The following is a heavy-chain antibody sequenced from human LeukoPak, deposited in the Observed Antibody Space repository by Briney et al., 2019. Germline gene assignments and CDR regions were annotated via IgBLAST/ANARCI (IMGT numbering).Heavy chain of an antibody. CDR1: GFTFSNYE. CDR3: ARERQGSNWDPFDY. V-gene: IGHV3-48*03. CDR2: ITSSGRTT. J-gene: IGHJ4*02. Sequence: TGGSLRLSCAASGFTFSNYEMNWGRQAPGKGLEWLSYITSSGRTTDYADSVKGRFTISRDNAKNSLYLQLNSLRVEDTAVYYCARERQGSNWDPFDYWGQGTLVTVSS. D-gene: IGHD6-13*01.